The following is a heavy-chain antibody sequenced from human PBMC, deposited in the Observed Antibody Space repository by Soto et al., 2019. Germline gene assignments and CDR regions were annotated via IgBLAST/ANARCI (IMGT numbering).Heavy chain of an antibody. CDR3: ATSSRITMIVVVIAPATFDY. J-gene: IGHJ4*02. CDR1: GFTFSSYA. D-gene: IGHD3-22*01. V-gene: IGHV3-23*01. Sequence: GGSLRLSCAASGFTFSSYAMSWVRQAPGKGLEWVSAISGSGGSTYYADSVKGRFTISRDNSKNTLHLQMNSLRAEDTAVYYCATSSRITMIVVVIAPATFDYWGQGTLVTVSS. CDR2: ISGSGGST.